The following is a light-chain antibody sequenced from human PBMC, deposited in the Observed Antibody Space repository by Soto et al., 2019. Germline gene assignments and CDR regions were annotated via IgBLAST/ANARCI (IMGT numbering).Light chain of an antibody. J-gene: IGKJ5*01. CDR1: QSVRSN. CDR3: QQYNDWPIT. Sequence: EIVMTQSPATLSVSQGERATLSCRASQSVRSNLAWYQQKPGQAPRLLMYAASTRATGIPARFSGSGSGTEFTLTISSLQSEDFAVYYCQQYNDWPITFGQGTRREIK. V-gene: IGKV3-15*01. CDR2: AAS.